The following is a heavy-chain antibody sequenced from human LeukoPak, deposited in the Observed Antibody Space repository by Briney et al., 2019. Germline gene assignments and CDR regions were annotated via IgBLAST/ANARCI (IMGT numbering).Heavy chain of an antibody. D-gene: IGHD1-26*01. CDR3: ARDRSMTEKYSGRYFRDY. J-gene: IGHJ4*02. V-gene: IGHV1-2*02. Sequence: ASVKVSRKASGYTFTGYYMHWVRQAPGQGLEWMGWIDPNTGDTKYTQKFQGRVSMTRDTSFSTAYMELSRMTSDDTAVYYCARDRSMTEKYSGRYFRDYWGQGTLVTVTS. CDR1: GYTFTGYY. CDR2: IDPNTGDT.